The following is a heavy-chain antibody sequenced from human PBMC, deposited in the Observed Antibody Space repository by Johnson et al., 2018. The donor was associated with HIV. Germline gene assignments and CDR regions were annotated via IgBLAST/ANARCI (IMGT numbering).Heavy chain of an antibody. CDR2: IKQDGSEK. V-gene: IGHV3-7*05. CDR3: ARDGMHYDFWSGYAPDAFDI. Sequence: VQLVESGGGLVQPGGSLRLSCAASGFTFGSYWMSWVRQAPGKGLEWVANIKQDGSEKYYVDSVKGRFTISRDNAKNSLYLQMNSLRAEDTAVYYCARDGMHYDFWSGYAPDAFDIWGQGTMVTVSS. D-gene: IGHD3-3*01. CDR1: GFTFGSYW. J-gene: IGHJ3*02.